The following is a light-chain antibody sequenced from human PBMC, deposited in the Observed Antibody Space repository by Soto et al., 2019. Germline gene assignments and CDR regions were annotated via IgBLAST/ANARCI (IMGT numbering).Light chain of an antibody. CDR2: EVS. CDR3: SSYTSSSTRV. Sequence: QSVLAQPASVCGSPGQSITISCTGTISDVGGYNYVSWYQQHPGKAPKLMIYEVSNRPSGVSNRFSGSKSGNTASLTISGLQAQDEADYYCSSYTSSSTRVFGTGTEVTVL. J-gene: IGLJ1*01. V-gene: IGLV2-14*01. CDR1: ISDVGGYNY.